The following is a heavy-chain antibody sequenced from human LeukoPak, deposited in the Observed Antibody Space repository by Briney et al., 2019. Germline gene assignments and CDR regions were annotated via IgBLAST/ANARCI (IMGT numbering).Heavy chain of an antibody. Sequence: PGGSLRLSCAASGFTFSSYEMNWVRQAPGKGLEWVSFISSGGSTTDYADSVKGRFTISRDNSKNTLYLQMNSLRAEDTAVYYCARVTIMITFGGVIAPAHYFDYWGQGTLVTVSS. V-gene: IGHV3-48*03. J-gene: IGHJ4*02. CDR1: GFTFSSYE. D-gene: IGHD3-16*02. CDR2: ISSGGSTT. CDR3: ARVTIMITFGGVIAPAHYFDY.